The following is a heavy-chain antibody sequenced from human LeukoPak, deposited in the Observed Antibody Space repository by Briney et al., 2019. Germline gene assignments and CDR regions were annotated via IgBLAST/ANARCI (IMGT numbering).Heavy chain of an antibody. CDR3: ARPSRLGGDYVD. CDR2: TYYRSKWYN. V-gene: IGHV6-1*01. D-gene: IGHD4-17*01. J-gene: IGHJ4*02. CDR1: GDSVSSNSAA. Sequence: SQTLSLTCAISGDSVSSNSAAWNWIRQSPSGGLEWLGRTYYRSKWYNDYAVSVKSRITINPDRSKNQFSLKLSSVTAADTAVYYCARPSRLGGDYVDWGQGTLVTVSS.